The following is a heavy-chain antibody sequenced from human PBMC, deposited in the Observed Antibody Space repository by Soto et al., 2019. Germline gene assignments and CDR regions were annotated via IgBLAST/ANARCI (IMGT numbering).Heavy chain of an antibody. Sequence: SETLSLTCTVSSGSLSDNRYYWGWIRQPPGRGLEYIGSVDYTGTTNYNPSLKSRVAISVDSAKDRFSLRLNSVTAADTAVYYCARHVQWLLSYFDYWGQGTLVTVSS. D-gene: IGHD6-19*01. CDR1: SGSLSDNRYY. CDR3: ARHVQWLLSYFDY. V-gene: IGHV4-39*01. J-gene: IGHJ4*02. CDR2: VDYTGTT.